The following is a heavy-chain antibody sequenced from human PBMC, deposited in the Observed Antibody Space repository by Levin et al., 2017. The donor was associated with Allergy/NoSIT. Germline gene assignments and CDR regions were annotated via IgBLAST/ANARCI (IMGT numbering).Heavy chain of an antibody. CDR2: IYYSGIT. D-gene: IGHD7-27*01. CDR3: TRVGTNWGSSAGYWHLDL. V-gene: IGHV4-30-4*01. CDR1: GGSITSGNYY. J-gene: IGHJ2*01. Sequence: SETLSLTCTVSGGSITSGNYYWSWIRQPPGKGLEWIGYIYYSGITYYNPSLKSRLSISIDTSKSQFFLNLNSVTATDTAVYYCTRVGTNWGSSAGYWHLDLWGRGTLVTVSS.